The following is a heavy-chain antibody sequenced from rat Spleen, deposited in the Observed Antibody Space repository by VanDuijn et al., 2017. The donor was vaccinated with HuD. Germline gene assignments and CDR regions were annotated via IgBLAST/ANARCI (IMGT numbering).Heavy chain of an antibody. CDR3: TRAGYLRDWYFDF. D-gene: IGHD2-2*01. CDR2: ISSGGNGT. V-gene: IGHV5-7*01. CDR1: GFTFSNFP. Sequence: EVQLVESGGGLVQPGRSLKLSCAASGFTFSNFPMAWVRQAPKKGLEWVASISSGGNGTYYPDSVKGRFTISRDNEKSTLYLQMDSLRSEDTATYYCTRAGYLRDWYFDFWGPGTMVTVSS. J-gene: IGHJ1*01.